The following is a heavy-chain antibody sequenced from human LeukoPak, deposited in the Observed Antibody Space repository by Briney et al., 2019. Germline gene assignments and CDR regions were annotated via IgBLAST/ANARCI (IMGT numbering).Heavy chain of an antibody. CDR3: ARGLDTDFWSGRDY. CDR1: GFTFSSYS. CDR2: ISFDGSKK. J-gene: IGHJ4*02. V-gene: IGHV3-30*03. D-gene: IGHD3-3*01. Sequence: GGSLRLSCAASGFTFSSYSMNWVRQAPGKGLEWVAVISFDGSKKNYADSVMGRFTLSRDNYQNTVYMRMNTLIPEDTAVYYCARGLDTDFWSGRDYWGQGTLVTVSS.